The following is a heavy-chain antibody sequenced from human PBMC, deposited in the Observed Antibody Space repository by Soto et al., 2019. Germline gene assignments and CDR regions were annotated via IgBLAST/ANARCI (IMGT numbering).Heavy chain of an antibody. V-gene: IGHV1-69*13. D-gene: IGHD6-13*01. CDR3: ARGLIALIPFDAFDI. CDR1: GGTYSSYA. J-gene: IGHJ3*02. CDR2: IIPIFGTA. Sequence: SVKVSCKASGGTYSSYAISWVRQAPGQGLEWMGGIIPIFGTANYAQKFQGRATITADESTSTAYMELSSLRSEDTAVYYCARGLIALIPFDAFDIWGQGTMVTVSS.